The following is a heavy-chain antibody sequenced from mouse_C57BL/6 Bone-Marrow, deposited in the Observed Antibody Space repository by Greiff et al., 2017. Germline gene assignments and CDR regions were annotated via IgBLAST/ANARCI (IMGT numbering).Heavy chain of an antibody. CDR1: GFNIKDYY. D-gene: IGHD1-1*02. J-gene: IGHJ3*01. V-gene: IGHV14-1*01. CDR3: TTRGGSPGWFAY. CDR2: IDPEGGDT. Sequence: EVHLVESGAELVRPGASVKLSCTASGFNIKDYYMHWVKQRPEQGLEWIGRIDPEGGDTEYAPKFQGKATMTADTSSNTAYLPLSSLTSEETAVYYCTTRGGSPGWFAYWGQGTLVTVSA.